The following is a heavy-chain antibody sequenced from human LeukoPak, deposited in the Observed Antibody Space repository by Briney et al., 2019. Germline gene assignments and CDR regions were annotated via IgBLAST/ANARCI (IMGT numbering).Heavy chain of an antibody. CDR1: GFTFSSYA. Sequence: GGSLRLSCAASGFTFSSYAMHWVRQAPGKGLEWVAVISYDGSNKYYADSVKGRFTISRDNSKNTLYLQMNSLRAEDTAVYYCARDLLNDFWSGYYFDYWGQGTLVTVSS. D-gene: IGHD3-3*01. CDR2: ISYDGSNK. V-gene: IGHV3-30*04. J-gene: IGHJ4*02. CDR3: ARDLLNDFWSGYYFDY.